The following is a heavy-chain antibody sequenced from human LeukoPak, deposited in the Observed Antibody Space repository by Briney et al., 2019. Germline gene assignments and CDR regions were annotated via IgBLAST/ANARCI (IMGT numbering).Heavy chain of an antibody. J-gene: IGHJ3*02. V-gene: IGHV3-48*03. CDR3: AKESVAAIPSAFDI. Sequence: GGSLRLSCAASGFTFSSYEMNWVRQAPGKGLEWVSYISSSGSTIYYADSVKGRFTISRDNSKNTLYLQMNSLRAEDTAVYYCAKESVAAIPSAFDIWGQGTMVTVSS. CDR1: GFTFSSYE. D-gene: IGHD2-2*02. CDR2: ISSSGSTI.